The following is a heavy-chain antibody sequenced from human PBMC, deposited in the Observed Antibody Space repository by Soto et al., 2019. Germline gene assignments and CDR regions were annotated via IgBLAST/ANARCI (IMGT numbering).Heavy chain of an antibody. Sequence: LDLEESGPGLLKPSETLSLTCSVSGDSIGSRTYYWDWIRQSPGGGLVWIGHVYSTGATYYNPSLKSRVTMSIDTSKNQFSLKMTSVTAADTAVYFCASGRAFRPVGGWGPGALVTVSS. D-gene: IGHD6-6*01. CDR1: GDSIGSRTYY. CDR3: ASGRAFRPVGG. J-gene: IGHJ4*02. V-gene: IGHV4-39*01. CDR2: VYSTGAT.